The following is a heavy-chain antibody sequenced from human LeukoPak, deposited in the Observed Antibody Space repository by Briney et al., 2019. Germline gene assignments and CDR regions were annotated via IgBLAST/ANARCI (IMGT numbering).Heavy chain of an antibody. CDR1: GGSFSGYY. V-gene: IGHV4-34*01. Sequence: SETLSLTCAVYGGSFSGYYWSWIRQPPGKGLEWIGEINHSGSTNYNPSLKSRVTISVDTSKNQFSLKLSSVTAADTAVYYCARTRPGFSAGANYFDYWGQGTLVTVSS. J-gene: IGHJ4*02. CDR2: INHSGST. CDR3: ARTRPGFSAGANYFDY. D-gene: IGHD6-13*01.